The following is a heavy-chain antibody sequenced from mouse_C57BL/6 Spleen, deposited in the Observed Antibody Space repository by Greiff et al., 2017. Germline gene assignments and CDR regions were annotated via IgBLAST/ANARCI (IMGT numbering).Heavy chain of an antibody. CDR1: GYAFSSYW. CDR3: ERGRTVAMDY. V-gene: IGHV1-80*01. Sequence: QVQLKESGAELVKPGASVKISCKASGYAFSSYWMNWVKQRPGKGLEWIGQIYPGDGDTKYNGKFKGKATLTADKSSSTAYMQLSSLTAEDSAIYVCERGRTVAMDYWGQGTSVTVSS. CDR2: IYPGDGDT. D-gene: IGHD1-1*01. J-gene: IGHJ4*01.